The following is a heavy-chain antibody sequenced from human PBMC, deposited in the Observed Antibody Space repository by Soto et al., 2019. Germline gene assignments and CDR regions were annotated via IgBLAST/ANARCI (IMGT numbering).Heavy chain of an antibody. V-gene: IGHV5-10-1*01. CDR1: GYSFTSYW. D-gene: IGHD3-22*01. CDR3: ARLINYYDSRGYAMADYYGMDV. J-gene: IGHJ6*02. Sequence: GESLKISCKGSGYSFTSYWISWVRQMPGKGLEWMGRIDPSDSYTNYSPSFQGHVTISADKSISTAYLQWSSLKASDTAMYYCARLINYYDSRGYAMADYYGMDVWGQGTTVTVS. CDR2: IDPSDSYT.